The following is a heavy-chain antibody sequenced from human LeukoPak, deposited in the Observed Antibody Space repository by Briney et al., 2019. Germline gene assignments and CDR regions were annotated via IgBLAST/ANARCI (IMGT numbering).Heavy chain of an antibody. D-gene: IGHD2-2*01. Sequence: ASVKASCKSSGFTFTDEYIHWVRQAPGQGLEWMGWINPYSGAINYAQKFQGRVTLTRDTSISTAYMELSRLTSGDTAVYYCARDPKSQLFLDYWGQGTLVTVSS. CDR1: GFTFTDEY. V-gene: IGHV1-2*02. CDR2: INPYSGAI. J-gene: IGHJ4*02. CDR3: ARDPKSQLFLDY.